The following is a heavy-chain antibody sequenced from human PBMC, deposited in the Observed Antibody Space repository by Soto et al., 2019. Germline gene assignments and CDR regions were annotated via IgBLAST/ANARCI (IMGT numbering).Heavy chain of an antibody. D-gene: IGHD5-12*01. V-gene: IGHV3-30*18. J-gene: IGHJ1*01. CDR1: GFSFSSYG. Sequence: GGSLRLSCAASGFSFSSYGMHWVRQAPGKGLEWVAAISYDRNNKYYADSVKGRFAISRDNSKDTLFLQLNSLRAEDTAVYYCAKDRRSGYDFEYFPHWGQGTLVTVSS. CDR2: ISYDRNNK. CDR3: AKDRRSGYDFEYFPH.